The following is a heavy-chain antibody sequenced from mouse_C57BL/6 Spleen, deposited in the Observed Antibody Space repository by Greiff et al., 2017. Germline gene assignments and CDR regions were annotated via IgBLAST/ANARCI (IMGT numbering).Heavy chain of an antibody. CDR2: IHPNSGST. D-gene: IGHD3-2*02. CDR3: ARRAAQGNYFDY. Sequence: QVQLKQPGAELVKPGASVKLSCKASGYTFTSYWMHWVKQRPGQGLEWIGMIHPNSGSTNYNEKFKSKATLTVDKSSSTAYMQLSSLTSEDSAVYYCARRAAQGNYFDYWGQGTTLTVSS. V-gene: IGHV1-64*01. CDR1: GYTFTSYW. J-gene: IGHJ2*01.